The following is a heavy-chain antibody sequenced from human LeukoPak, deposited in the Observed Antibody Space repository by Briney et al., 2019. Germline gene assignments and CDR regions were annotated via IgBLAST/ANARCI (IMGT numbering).Heavy chain of an antibody. CDR2: SYYSGST. J-gene: IGHJ6*02. V-gene: IGHV4-31*03. D-gene: IGHD2-21*02. CDR1: SGSICSGGYY. Sequence: SQTLSLTCTVSSGSICSGGYYWRWIRQDPGRGLEMIGYSYYSGSTYYNPCLKSRVTISVNTSKNKFSLKLSSVTAADTAVYYCARDRYCGGDCYSHYGMDVWGQGTTVTVSS. CDR3: ARDRYCGGDCYSHYGMDV.